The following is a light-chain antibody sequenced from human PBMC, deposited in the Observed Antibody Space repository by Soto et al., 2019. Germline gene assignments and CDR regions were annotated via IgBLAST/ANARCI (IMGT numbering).Light chain of an antibody. V-gene: IGKV1-39*01. J-gene: IGKJ2*01. CDR1: QDISSS. Sequence: DIQMTQSPSSLSASVGDRVIINCRASQDISSSLNWYQQKPGKAPELLIYATPSLQSGVPSRFSGSGSGTDFTLTINSLQPEDVASYHCQQSHRTPYTFGQGTKLEI. CDR3: QQSHRTPYT. CDR2: ATP.